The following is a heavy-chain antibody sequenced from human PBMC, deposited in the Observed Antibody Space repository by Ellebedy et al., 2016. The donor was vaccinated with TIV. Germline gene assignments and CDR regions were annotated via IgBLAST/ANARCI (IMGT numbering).Heavy chain of an antibody. CDR3: AREAVAGNFDY. CDR2: ISSGGSTM. J-gene: IGHJ4*02. Sequence: GESLKISXAASGFIFSNYAMGWVRQAPGKGLEWLSYISSGGSTMYYADSVKGRFTISRDNANSSLYLQMDSLRAEDTAVYYCAREAVAGNFDYWGQGTLVTVSS. V-gene: IGHV3-11*01. D-gene: IGHD6-19*01. CDR1: GFIFSNYA.